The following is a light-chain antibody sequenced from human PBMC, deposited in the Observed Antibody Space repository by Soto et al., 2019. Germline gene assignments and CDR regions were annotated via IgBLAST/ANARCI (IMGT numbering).Light chain of an antibody. J-gene: IGKJ5*01. CDR2: EVS. CDR3: MQSTQSTPK. CDR1: LSLLHITGETF. Sequence: IVMTYAPISLSVAPVQADAISFKSSLSLLHITGETFLFWYLQKPGQSPQLLIYEVSTRVSGVPDRFSGSGSGTDFTLEISRVETDDVGIYYCMQSTQSTPKFCQGTRLEIK. V-gene: IGKV2D-29*02.